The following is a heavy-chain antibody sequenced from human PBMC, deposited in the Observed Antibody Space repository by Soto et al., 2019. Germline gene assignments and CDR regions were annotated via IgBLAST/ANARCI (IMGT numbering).Heavy chain of an antibody. V-gene: IGHV1-18*01. CDR3: ARDEDCSSTSCSGLYYYYGMDV. J-gene: IGHJ6*02. CDR2: ISAYNGNT. CDR1: GYTFTSYG. Sequence: QVQLVQSGAEVKKPGASVKVSCKASGYTFTSYGISWVRQAPGQGLEWMGWISAYNGNTNYAQKLQGRVTMTTDTSTSTVYMELRSLRSDDTAVYYCARDEDCSSTSCSGLYYYYGMDVWGQGTTVTVSS. D-gene: IGHD2-2*01.